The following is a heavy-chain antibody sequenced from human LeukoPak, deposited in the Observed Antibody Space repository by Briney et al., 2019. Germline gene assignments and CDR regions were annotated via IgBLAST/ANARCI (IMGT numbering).Heavy chain of an antibody. D-gene: IGHD3-22*01. CDR1: GFTFSSYS. CDR2: ISSSSSYI. J-gene: IGHJ4*02. Sequence: PGGSLRLSCAASGFTFSSYSMNWVRQAPGKGLEWVSSISSSSSYIYYADSVKGRFTISRDNSKNTLYLQMNSLRAEDTAVYYCAKALYYYDSSGYYLDYWGQGTLVTVSS. CDR3: AKALYYYDSSGYYLDY. V-gene: IGHV3-21*04.